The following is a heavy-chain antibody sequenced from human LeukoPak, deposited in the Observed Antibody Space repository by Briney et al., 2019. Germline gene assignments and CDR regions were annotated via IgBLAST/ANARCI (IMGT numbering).Heavy chain of an antibody. D-gene: IGHD3-16*01. V-gene: IGHV3-21*04. Sequence: PGGSLRLSCAASGFTFSSYSMSWVRQAPGKGLEWVSSISSSSGYTYYADSVKGRFTISRDKSKNPLYLQMNSLRGDGTAVYCFARGTNGRIIYAFDIWGGGTVLTLS. J-gene: IGHJ3*02. CDR3: ARGTNGRIIYAFDI. CDR1: GFTFSSYS. CDR2: ISSSSGYT.